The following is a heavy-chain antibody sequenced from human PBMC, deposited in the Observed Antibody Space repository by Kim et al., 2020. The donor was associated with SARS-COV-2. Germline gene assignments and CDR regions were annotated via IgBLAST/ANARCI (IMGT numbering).Heavy chain of an antibody. D-gene: IGHD5-12*01. CDR3: ALRGRGYSGYGYYYGMDV. Sequence: ASVKVSCKASGYTFTGYYMHWVRQAPGQGLEWMGWINPNSGGTNYAQKFQGRVTMTRDTSISTAYMELSRLRSDDTAVYYCALRGRGYSGYGYYYGMDVWGQGTTVTVSS. V-gene: IGHV1-2*02. J-gene: IGHJ6*02. CDR1: GYTFTGYY. CDR2: INPNSGGT.